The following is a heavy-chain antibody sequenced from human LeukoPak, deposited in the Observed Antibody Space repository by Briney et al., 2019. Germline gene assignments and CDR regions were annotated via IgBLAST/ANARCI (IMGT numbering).Heavy chain of an antibody. CDR2: IGGGGDAI. V-gene: IGHV3-48*04. CDR1: GFSFRSYS. J-gene: IGHJ4*02. CDR3: VRGGQGRDDYFDY. Sequence: PGGSLRLSCTASGFSFRSYSLNWVRQSPGKGLEWISYIGGGGDAIYYAESVRGRFTISRDNARNSVYLQVSSLRVEDTAVYYCVRGGQGRDDYFDYWGQGTLVTVSS.